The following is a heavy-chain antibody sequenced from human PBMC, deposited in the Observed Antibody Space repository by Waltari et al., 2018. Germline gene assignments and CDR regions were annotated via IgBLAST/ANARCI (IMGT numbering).Heavy chain of an antibody. D-gene: IGHD3-16*02. CDR3: ARDSEGIWGSYRYVYFDY. V-gene: IGHV3-7*01. CDR2: IKQDGSEK. J-gene: IGHJ4*02. CDR1: GFTFSSYW. Sequence: EVQLVESGGGLVQPGGSLRLSCAASGFTFSSYWMSWVRQAPGKGLEWVANIKQDGSEKYYVDSVKGRFTISRDNAKNSLYLQMNSLRAEDTAVYYCARDSEGIWGSYRYVYFDYWGQGTLVTVSS.